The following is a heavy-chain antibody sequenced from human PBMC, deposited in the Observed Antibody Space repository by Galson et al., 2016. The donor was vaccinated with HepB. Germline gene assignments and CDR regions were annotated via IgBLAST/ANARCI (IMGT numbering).Heavy chain of an antibody. J-gene: IGHJ4*02. Sequence: SETLSLTCAVSGASVSSSYWWSWARQSPRKGLEWIGEIFPSGNTNYNPALESRLIISLDKSENQFSLKMTSVTAADTALYYCTRQDLWSIEFWGQGILVTVSS. D-gene: IGHD2-21*01. CDR3: TRQDLWSIEF. V-gene: IGHV4-4*02. CDR2: IFPSGNT. CDR1: GASVSSSYW.